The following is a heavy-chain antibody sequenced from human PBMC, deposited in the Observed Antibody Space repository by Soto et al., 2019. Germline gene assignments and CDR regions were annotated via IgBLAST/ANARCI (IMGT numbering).Heavy chain of an antibody. CDR2: TYYRSKWYN. Sequence: HALSLTCAISGDSGSSNSAASNWFRKSPSRGLEWLGRTYYRSKWYNDYAVSVKSRITINPDTSKNQFSLQLNSVTPEDTAVYYCARSSVLTRRAAKSWEGPFFDWFDPWGQGTLVTVSS. D-gene: IGHD1-26*01. V-gene: IGHV6-1*01. CDR3: ARSSVLTRRAAKSWEGPFFDWFDP. CDR1: GDSGSSNSAA. J-gene: IGHJ5*02.